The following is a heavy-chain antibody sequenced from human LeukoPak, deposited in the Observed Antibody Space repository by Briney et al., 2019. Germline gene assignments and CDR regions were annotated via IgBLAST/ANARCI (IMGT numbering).Heavy chain of an antibody. V-gene: IGHV4-30-4*01. CDR3: ARSIVVVPAAPYYYCYYGMDV. J-gene: IGHJ6*04. CDR1: GGSISSGDYY. CDR2: IYYSGST. D-gene: IGHD2-2*01. Sequence: SETLSLTCTVSGGSISSGDYYWSWIRQPPGKGLEWIGYIYYSGSTYYNPSLKSRVTISVDTSKNQFSLKLSSVTAADTAVYYCARSIVVVPAAPYYYCYYGMDVWGKGTTVTVSS.